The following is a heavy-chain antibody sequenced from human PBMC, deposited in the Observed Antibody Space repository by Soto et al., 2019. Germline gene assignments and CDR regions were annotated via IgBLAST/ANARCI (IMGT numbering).Heavy chain of an antibody. CDR2: ISTFNGNA. CDR1: GYTFSSNG. V-gene: IGHV1-18*04. D-gene: IGHD3-22*01. Sequence: QVQLVQSGAEVKKPGASVKVSCKTSGYTFSSNGISWVRQAPGQGLEWMGWISTFNGNAHYSQKFQDRVTMTTDTSTNTFYMEVTSLRSDDTAMYYCVRQSGYSSGWSDHWGQGTLVTVSS. CDR3: VRQSGYSSGWSDH. J-gene: IGHJ5*02.